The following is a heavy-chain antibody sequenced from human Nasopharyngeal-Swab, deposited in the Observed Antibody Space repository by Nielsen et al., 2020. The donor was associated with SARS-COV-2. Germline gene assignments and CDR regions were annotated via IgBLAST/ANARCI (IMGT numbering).Heavy chain of an antibody. V-gene: IGHV3-72*01. CDR2: SRVKANSYTA. J-gene: IGHJ4*02. CDR1: GFILGDYY. CDR3: ARVGICNNDWCGSYDS. Sequence: GGSLRLSCVASGFILGDYYMDWVRQAPGKGLEWLGHSRVKANSYTAEYAASVTGRFTFSREESKNLLYLQMNSLKTEDTAVYYCARVGICNNDWCGSYDSWGQGTLVTVSS. D-gene: IGHD3-9*01.